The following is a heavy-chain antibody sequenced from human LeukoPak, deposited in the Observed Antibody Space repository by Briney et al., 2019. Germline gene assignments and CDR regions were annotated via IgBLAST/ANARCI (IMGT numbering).Heavy chain of an antibody. V-gene: IGHV3-23*01. D-gene: IGHD3-10*01. J-gene: IGHJ4*02. Sequence: GSLRLSCAASGFTFSSYAMSWVRQAPGKGLEWVPAISGSGGSTYYADSVKGRFTISRDNSKNTLYLQMNSLRAEDTAVYYCAKGGLLWFGEFHYWGQGTLVTVSS. CDR3: AKGGLLWFGEFHY. CDR2: ISGSGGST. CDR1: GFTFSSYA.